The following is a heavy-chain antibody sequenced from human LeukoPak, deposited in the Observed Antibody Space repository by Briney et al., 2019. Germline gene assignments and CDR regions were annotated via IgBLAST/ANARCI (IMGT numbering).Heavy chain of an antibody. D-gene: IGHD2-2*01. Sequence: GESLKISCKVSGVTSTNYWIAWVRQMPGRGLEWMGIVYLRDSDTRYSPSFQGLVTLSADKSINTAYLQWSSLKASDTAMYYCARRKYQQLSAFDMWGQGTMVTVSS. CDR3: ARRKYQQLSAFDM. V-gene: IGHV5-51*01. CDR2: VYLRDSDT. CDR1: GVTSTNYW. J-gene: IGHJ3*02.